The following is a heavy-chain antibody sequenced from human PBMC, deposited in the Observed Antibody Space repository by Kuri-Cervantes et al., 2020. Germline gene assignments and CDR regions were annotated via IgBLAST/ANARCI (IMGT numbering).Heavy chain of an antibody. CDR3: AVIGEVFAFDI. V-gene: IGHV3-30-3*01. CDR2: ISYDGSNK. J-gene: IGHJ3*02. Sequence: GESLKISCAASGLTFSSYAMHWVRQAPGKGLEWVAVISYDGSNKYYADSVKGRFTISRDNAKNSLYLQMNSLRDEDTAVYYCAVIGEVFAFDIWAQRTMVTVSS. CDR1: GLTFSSYA. D-gene: IGHD3-3*01.